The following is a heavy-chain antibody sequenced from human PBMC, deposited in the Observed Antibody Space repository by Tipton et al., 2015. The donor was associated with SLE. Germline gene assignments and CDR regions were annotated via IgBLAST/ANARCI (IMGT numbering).Heavy chain of an antibody. V-gene: IGHV4-4*02. J-gene: IGHJ3*02. CDR2: IYHSGST. Sequence: TLSLTCAVSGGSISSSNWWSWVRQPPGKGLEWIGEIYHSGSTNYNPSLKSRVTISVDKSKNQFSLKLSSVTAADTAVYYCASRGRMIAVAVRHAFDIWGQGTTVTVSS. D-gene: IGHD6-19*01. CDR1: GGSISSSNW. CDR3: ASRGRMIAVAVRHAFDI.